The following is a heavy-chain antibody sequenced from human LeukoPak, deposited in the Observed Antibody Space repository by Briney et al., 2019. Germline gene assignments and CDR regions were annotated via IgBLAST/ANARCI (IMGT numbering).Heavy chain of an antibody. CDR2: IYSGGNT. V-gene: IGHV3-53*01. J-gene: IGHJ5*02. CDR3: ARNTFGENWFDP. CDR1: GFTFSSYA. Sequence: GGSLRLSCAASGFTFSSYAMTWVRQAPGKGLEWVSVIYSGGNTYYADSVKGRFTISRDNSKNTLYLQMNSLRAEDTAVYYCARNTFGENWFDPWGQGTLVTISS. D-gene: IGHD3-10*01.